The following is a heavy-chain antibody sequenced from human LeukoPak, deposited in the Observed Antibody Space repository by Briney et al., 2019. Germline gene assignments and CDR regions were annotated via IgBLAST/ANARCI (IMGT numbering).Heavy chain of an antibody. Sequence: SETLSLTCTVSGGSISSYYWSWIRQPPGKGLEWIGYIYYSGSTDYNPSLKSRVTISVDTSKKNFSLKLSSVTAADTAVYYCARLVKYYYDSSGSYYFDDWGQGTLVTVSS. D-gene: IGHD3-22*01. CDR1: GGSISSYY. J-gene: IGHJ4*02. V-gene: IGHV4-59*08. CDR2: IYYSGST. CDR3: ARLVKYYYDSSGSYYFDD.